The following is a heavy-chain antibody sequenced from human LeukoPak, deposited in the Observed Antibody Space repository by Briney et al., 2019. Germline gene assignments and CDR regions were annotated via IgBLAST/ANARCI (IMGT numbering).Heavy chain of an antibody. D-gene: IGHD3-22*01. V-gene: IGHV3-20*04. J-gene: IGHJ6*03. CDR2: INWNGGST. CDR1: GFTFDDYG. Sequence: GGSVRLSCAASGFTFDDYGMSGVRQAPGKGLEGVSGINWNGGSTVCADSVKGRFTISRDNAKNSLYLQMNSLRAEDTALYYCARRRTYYYDSSGYLGIDYYYYMDVWGKGTTVTVSS. CDR3: ARRRTYYYDSSGYLGIDYYYYMDV.